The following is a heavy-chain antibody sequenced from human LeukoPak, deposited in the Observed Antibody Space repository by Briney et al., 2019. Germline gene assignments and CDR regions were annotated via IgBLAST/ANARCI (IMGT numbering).Heavy chain of an antibody. CDR2: IYHSGST. V-gene: IGHV4-30-2*01. J-gene: IGHJ5*02. D-gene: IGHD5-18*01. CDR3: ARGPGIQLWYNWFDP. Sequence: PSETLSLTCTVSGGSISSGDYYWSWIRQPPGKGLEWIGYIYHSGSTYYNPSLKSRVTISVDRSKNQFSLKLSSVTAADTAVYYCARGPGIQLWYNWFDPWGQGTLVTVSS. CDR1: GGSISSGDYY.